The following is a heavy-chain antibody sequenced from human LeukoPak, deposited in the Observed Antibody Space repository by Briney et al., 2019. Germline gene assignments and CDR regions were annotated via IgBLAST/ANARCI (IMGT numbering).Heavy chain of an antibody. CDR3: AREYDDIWDY. D-gene: IGHD3-16*01. V-gene: IGHV3-7*03. CDR1: GFTFRNYW. CDR2: IKQDGSDR. J-gene: IGHJ4*02. Sequence: GGSLRLSCAASGFTFRNYWMSWVRQVPGTGLEWVANIKQDGSDRNYVTSVRGRFTISRDNAESSLYLQMNSLRAEDTAVYYCAREYDDIWDYWGQGTLVTVSS.